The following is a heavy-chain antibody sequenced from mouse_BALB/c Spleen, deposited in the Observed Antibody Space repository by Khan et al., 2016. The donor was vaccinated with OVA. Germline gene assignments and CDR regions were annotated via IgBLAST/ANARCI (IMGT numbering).Heavy chain of an antibody. CDR2: IYPGDGRS. CDR3: VRKAYFGDYSDN. V-gene: IGHV1S81*02. D-gene: IGHD2-10*01. CDR1: GYTFTNYW. Sequence: VQLQQSGAELVKPGASVRLSCNASGYTFTNYWVHWVKQRPGQGLEWIGEIYPGDGRSNNNEKFKSKATLTVDKASNTVYMQLTSLPSEDSAVYYCVRKAYFGDYSDNWGEGTTLTVSS. J-gene: IGHJ2*01.